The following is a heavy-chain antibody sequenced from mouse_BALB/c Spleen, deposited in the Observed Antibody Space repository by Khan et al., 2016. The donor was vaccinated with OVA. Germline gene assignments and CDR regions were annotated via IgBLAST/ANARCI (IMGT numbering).Heavy chain of an antibody. J-gene: IGHJ2*01. CDR1: GFTFSTYG. CDR3: ATSYFYGYYFDY. CDR2: ISGDSSTV. D-gene: IGHD1-1*01. V-gene: IGHV5-17*02. Sequence: EVQGVESGGGLVQPGGSRKLSCAASGFTFSTYGMHWVRQAPEKGLEWVAYISGDSSTVYYADTVKGRFTISRDNPKSTLFLQLTSLMSEDTARYYCATSYFYGYYFDYWGPGTTLTVSS.